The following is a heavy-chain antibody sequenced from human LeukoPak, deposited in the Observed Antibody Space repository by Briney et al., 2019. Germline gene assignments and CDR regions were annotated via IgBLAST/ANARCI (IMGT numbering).Heavy chain of an antibody. D-gene: IGHD3-16*01. J-gene: IGHJ3*02. CDR3: ARDPGDGAFDI. Sequence: GASVKVSCKASGGTFSSYAISWVRQAPGQGLEWMGRIIPILGIANYAQKFQGRVTITADKSTSTAYMELSSLRSEDTAVYYCARDPGDGAFDIWGQGTMVTVSS. V-gene: IGHV1-69*04. CDR1: GGTFSSYA. CDR2: IIPILGIA.